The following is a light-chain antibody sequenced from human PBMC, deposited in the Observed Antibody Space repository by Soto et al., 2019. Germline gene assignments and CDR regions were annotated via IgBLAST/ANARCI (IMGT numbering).Light chain of an antibody. Sequence: SLLMLYPNTLSWSAGARASLSCRASQTVTISYLAWYQQKPGQAPRRLIHGASSRATDIPDRFSGSGSGTDFTLTISSLEPEDCAGYCCQQRSNWPWRFGQGT. V-gene: IGKV3D-20*02. J-gene: IGKJ1*01. CDR3: QQRSNWPWR. CDR1: QTVTISY. CDR2: GAS.